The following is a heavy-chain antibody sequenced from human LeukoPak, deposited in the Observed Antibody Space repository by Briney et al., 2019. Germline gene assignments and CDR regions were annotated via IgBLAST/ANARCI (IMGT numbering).Heavy chain of an antibody. CDR3: ARDGFLSNYYYYYGMDV. CDR2: IYTSGST. D-gene: IGHD3-3*02. V-gene: IGHV4-61*02. J-gene: IGHJ6*02. Sequence: SETLSLTCTVSGGSVSSGSYYWSWIRQPAGKGLEWIGRIYTSGSTNYNPSLKSRVTISVDTSKNQFSLKLSSVTAADTAVYYCARDGFLSNYYYYYGMDVWGQGTTVTVSS. CDR1: GGSVSSGSYY.